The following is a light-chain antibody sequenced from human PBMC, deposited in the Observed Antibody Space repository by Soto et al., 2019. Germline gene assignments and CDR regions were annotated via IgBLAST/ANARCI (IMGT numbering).Light chain of an antibody. CDR2: EAS. J-gene: IGKJ1*01. Sequence: DIQLTQSPSSLSASVGDRVTMTCRASQSMSIYLNWYQHKPGKAPKLLIFEASSLQSGVPSRFSGCGSGTDFTLTISSLQLEDIATYYCQQSYSTPTFGQGTTVEIK. V-gene: IGKV1-39*01. CDR1: QSMSIY. CDR3: QQSYSTPT.